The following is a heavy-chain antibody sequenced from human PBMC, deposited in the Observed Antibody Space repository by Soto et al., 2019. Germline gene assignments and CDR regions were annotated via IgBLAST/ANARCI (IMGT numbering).Heavy chain of an antibody. V-gene: IGHV4-31*03. D-gene: IGHD1-7*01. CDR3: AGGWNYYLDY. Sequence: PSETLSLTCTVSGGSISSGNYYWSWIRQHPGKGLEWIGYIYYSGSADYNPSLKSRVTISVDTSKNQFSLKLRSVTAADTAVYYCAGGWNYYLDYWGQGTLVTVSS. CDR2: IYYSGSA. J-gene: IGHJ4*02. CDR1: GGSISSGNYY.